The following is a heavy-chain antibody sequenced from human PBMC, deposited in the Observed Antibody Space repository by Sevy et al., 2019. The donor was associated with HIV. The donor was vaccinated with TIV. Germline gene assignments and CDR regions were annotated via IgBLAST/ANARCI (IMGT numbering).Heavy chain of an antibody. CDR3: ARSLLVAASGYNWFDP. V-gene: IGHV1-8*01. CDR1: GYTFTSYD. CDR2: MNPKSGNT. D-gene: IGHD3-3*01. Sequence: ASVKVSCKASGYTFTSYDINWVRQSTGHGLEWMGWMNPKSGNTGYARKFLDRVTMTRDTSISTAYMELNSLTSDDTAVYYCARSLLVAASGYNWFDPWGQGTLVTVSS. J-gene: IGHJ5*02.